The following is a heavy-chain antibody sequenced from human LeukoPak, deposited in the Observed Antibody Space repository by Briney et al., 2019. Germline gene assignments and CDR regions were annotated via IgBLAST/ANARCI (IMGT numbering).Heavy chain of an antibody. CDR1: GGSISSYY. J-gene: IGHJ4*02. CDR3: ARGGSYLGHCDY. V-gene: IGHV4-59*01. CDR2: IYYSGST. Sequence: SETLSLTCTVSGGSISSYYWSWIRQPPGKGLEWIGYIYYSGSTNYNPSLKSRVTISVDTSKNQFSLKLSSVTAADTAVYYCARGGSYLGHCDYWGQGTLVTVSS. D-gene: IGHD1-26*01.